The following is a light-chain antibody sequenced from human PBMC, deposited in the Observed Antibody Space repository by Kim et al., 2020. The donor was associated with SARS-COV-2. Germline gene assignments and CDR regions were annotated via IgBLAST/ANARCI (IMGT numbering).Light chain of an antibody. CDR2: AAS. Sequence: EIVMTQSPATLPVPLGESATLSCRASESVKTYLAWYQQKPGQAPRLLIYAASTRATGIPARFSGSGSGTDFTVTISSLQSEDAAVYYCQQHNKWPLTFGGGTKVDIK. CDR3: QQHNKWPLT. CDR1: ESVKTY. V-gene: IGKV3-15*01. J-gene: IGKJ4*01.